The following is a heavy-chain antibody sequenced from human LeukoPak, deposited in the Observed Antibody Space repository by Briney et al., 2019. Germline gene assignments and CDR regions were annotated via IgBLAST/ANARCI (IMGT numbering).Heavy chain of an antibody. CDR1: GVSFSGYY. Sequence: SGTLSLTCAVYGVSFSGYYWSWVRQPPGKGLEWVGEINHSGSTNYNPSLQSRVTISVNTSKNQFSLKLSSVTAADTAVYYCARGPGTYYYDSSGYYHFDYWGQGTLVTVSS. CDR2: INHSGST. V-gene: IGHV4-34*01. CDR3: ARGPGTYYYDSSGYYHFDY. J-gene: IGHJ4*02. D-gene: IGHD3-22*01.